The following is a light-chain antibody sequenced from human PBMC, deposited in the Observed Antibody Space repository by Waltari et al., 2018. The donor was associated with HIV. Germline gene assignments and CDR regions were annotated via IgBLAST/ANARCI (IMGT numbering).Light chain of an antibody. Sequence: DIVMTQSPDSLAVSLGERATINCKSSQSVLYSSNNKNYLTWYQQKPGQPPKLLIYWASTRDSGVPDRFSGSGSGTDFTLTISSLHAEDVAVYHCQQYYSTPQTFGQGTKVEIK. CDR2: WAS. V-gene: IGKV4-1*01. CDR1: QSVLYSSNNKNY. J-gene: IGKJ1*01. CDR3: QQYYSTPQT.